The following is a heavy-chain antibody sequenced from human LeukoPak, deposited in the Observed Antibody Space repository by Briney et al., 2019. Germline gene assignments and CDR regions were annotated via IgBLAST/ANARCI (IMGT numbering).Heavy chain of an antibody. V-gene: IGHV4-39*07. CDR3: ARVPYDYAYFDY. J-gene: IGHJ4*02. CDR2: IYHSGST. CDR1: GGSISSSSYY. Sequence: NPSETLSLTCTVSGGSISSSSYYWGWIRQPPGKGLEWIGEIYHSGSTNYHPSLKSRVTISIDKSKNQFSLKLSSVTAADTAVYYCARVPYDYAYFDYWGQGTLVTVSS. D-gene: IGHD4-17*01.